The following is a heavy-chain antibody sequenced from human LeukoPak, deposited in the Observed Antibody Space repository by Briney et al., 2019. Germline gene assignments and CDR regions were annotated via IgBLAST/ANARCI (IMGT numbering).Heavy chain of an antibody. CDR1: GYTFTSYG. CDR2: ISAYNGNT. Sequence: ASVKVPYKASGYTFTSYGISWVRQAPGQGLEWMGWISAYNGNTNYAQKLQGRVTMTTDTSTSTAYMELRSLRSDDTAVYYCARVDGYSYPYYYYMDVWGKGTTVTVSS. CDR3: ARVDGYSYPYYYYMDV. D-gene: IGHD5-18*01. V-gene: IGHV1-18*01. J-gene: IGHJ6*03.